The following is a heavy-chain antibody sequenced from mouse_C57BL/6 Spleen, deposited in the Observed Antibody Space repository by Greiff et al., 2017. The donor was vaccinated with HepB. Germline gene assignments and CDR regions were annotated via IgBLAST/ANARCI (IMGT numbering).Heavy chain of an antibody. D-gene: IGHD1-1*01. CDR3: ARADYGSSYLYYFDY. CDR2: ISDGGSYT. Sequence: EVKVEESGGGLVKPGGSLKLSCAASGFTFSSYAMSWVRQTPEKRLEWVATISDGGSYTYYPDNVKGRFTISRDTAKNNLYLQMSHLKSEDTAMYYCARADYGSSYLYYFDYWGQGTTLTVSS. V-gene: IGHV5-4*03. J-gene: IGHJ2*01. CDR1: GFTFSSYA.